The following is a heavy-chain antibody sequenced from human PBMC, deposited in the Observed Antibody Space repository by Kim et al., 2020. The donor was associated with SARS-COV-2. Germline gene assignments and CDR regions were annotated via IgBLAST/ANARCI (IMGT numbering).Heavy chain of an antibody. CDR3: ARDHSSGLNY. Sequence: NKYYADAVKGRFTISRDNSKNTLYRQMNSLRAEDTAVYYCARDHSSGLNYWGQGTLVTVSS. J-gene: IGHJ4*02. D-gene: IGHD3-22*01. V-gene: IGHV3-33*01. CDR2: NK.